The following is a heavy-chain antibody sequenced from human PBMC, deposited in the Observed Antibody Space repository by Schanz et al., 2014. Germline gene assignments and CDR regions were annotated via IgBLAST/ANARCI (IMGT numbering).Heavy chain of an antibody. Sequence: QVQLVESGGGVVQPGRSLRLSCAASGFTFSSYGMHWVRQAPGKGLEWVAAMSYDGSIKYYGDSVKGRFTISRDNSKNTLYLHMNTLRSEDTAVYYCARLPVGYGSGIWDVWGQGTSVTVSS. V-gene: IGHV3-30*03. CDR3: ARLPVGYGSGIWDV. J-gene: IGHJ6*02. CDR2: MSYDGSIK. D-gene: IGHD3-10*01. CDR1: GFTFSSYG.